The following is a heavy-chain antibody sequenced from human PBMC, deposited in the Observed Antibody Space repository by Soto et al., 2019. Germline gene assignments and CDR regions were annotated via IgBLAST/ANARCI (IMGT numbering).Heavy chain of an antibody. J-gene: IGHJ4*02. V-gene: IGHV4-34*01. CDR2: INHSGST. Sequence: QVQLQQWGAGLLKPSETLSLTCAVYGGSFSGYYWSWIRQPPGKGLEWIGEINHSGSTNYNPSLKSRVTMSVDTSKNQFSLKLSSVTAADTAVYYCARGRGVAVAGTFYFDYWGQGTLVTVSS. CDR1: GGSFSGYY. CDR3: ARGRGVAVAGTFYFDY. D-gene: IGHD6-19*01.